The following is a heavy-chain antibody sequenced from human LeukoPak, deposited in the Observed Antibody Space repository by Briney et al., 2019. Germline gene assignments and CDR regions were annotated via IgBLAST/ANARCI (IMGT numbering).Heavy chain of an antibody. Sequence: GGSLRPSCAASGFTFSSYEMNWVRQAPGKGLEWVSYINSSGSTIYYADSVKGRFTISRDNAKNSLYLQMNSLRAEDTAVYYCAELGITMIGGVWGKGTTVTISS. V-gene: IGHV3-48*03. CDR3: AELGITMIGGV. J-gene: IGHJ6*04. CDR2: INSSGSTI. CDR1: GFTFSSYE. D-gene: IGHD3-10*02.